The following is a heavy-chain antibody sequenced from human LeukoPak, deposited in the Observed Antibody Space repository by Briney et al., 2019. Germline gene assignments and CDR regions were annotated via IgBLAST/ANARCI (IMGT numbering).Heavy chain of an antibody. CDR1: GYTFTSYY. CDR2: INPSGGST. D-gene: IGHD3-3*01. CDR3: ARDYYDFWSGYPS. J-gene: IGHJ5*02. Sequence: ASVKVSCKASGYTFTSYYMHWVRQAPGQGLQWMGIINPSGGSTNYAQKFQGRFTISRDNSKNTLYLQMNSLRAEDTAVYYCARDYYDFWSGYPSWGQGTLVTVSS. V-gene: IGHV1-46*01.